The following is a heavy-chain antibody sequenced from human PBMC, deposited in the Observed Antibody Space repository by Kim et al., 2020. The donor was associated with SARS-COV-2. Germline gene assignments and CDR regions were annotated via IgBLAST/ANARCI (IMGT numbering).Heavy chain of an antibody. V-gene: IGHV3-30-3*01. Sequence: GGSLRLSCAASGFTFSSYAMHWVRQAPGKGLEWVAVISYDGSNTYYADSVKGRFTISRDNSKTTLYLQMNSLRAEDTAVYYCARVLGGGYSYADYWGQGTLVTVSS. CDR3: ARVLGGGYSYADY. J-gene: IGHJ4*02. CDR2: ISYDGSNT. CDR1: GFTFSSYA. D-gene: IGHD5-18*01.